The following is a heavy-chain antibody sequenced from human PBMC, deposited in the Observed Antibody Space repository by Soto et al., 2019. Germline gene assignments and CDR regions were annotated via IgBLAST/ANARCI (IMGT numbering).Heavy chain of an antibody. D-gene: IGHD6-6*01. CDR2: MSARGGST. CDR1: GFTLSSYA. Sequence: GGSLSLSCAVSGFTLSSYAMGWVRQAPGKGLEWVSGMSARGGSTYYADSVKGRFTISGDNSKNTLYLQMNSLRAEDTAIYYCASRTGSSPYYFDYWGQGTLVTVSS. J-gene: IGHJ4*02. V-gene: IGHV3-23*01. CDR3: ASRTGSSPYYFDY.